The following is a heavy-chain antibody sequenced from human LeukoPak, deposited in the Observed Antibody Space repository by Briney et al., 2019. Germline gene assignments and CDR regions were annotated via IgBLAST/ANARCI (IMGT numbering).Heavy chain of an antibody. CDR3: ARVSGPMLPDYMDV. CDR1: GYTFTDYV. CDR2: ISDYNNNI. V-gene: IGHV1-18*01. J-gene: IGHJ6*03. D-gene: IGHD2-2*01. Sequence: ASVKVSCKASGYTFTDYVFSWVRQAPGQGLEWMGWISDYNNNINYAQNFQDRVTMTIDTSTSTVYMELRNLRSDDTAVYYCARVSGPMLPDYMDVWGKGTTVTVSS.